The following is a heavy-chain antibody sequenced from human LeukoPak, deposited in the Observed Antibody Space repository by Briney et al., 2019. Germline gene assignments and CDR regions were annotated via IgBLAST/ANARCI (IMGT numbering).Heavy chain of an antibody. J-gene: IGHJ6*04. V-gene: IGHV4-34*01. CDR2: INHSGST. CDR1: GVSFSGYY. D-gene: IGHD3-10*01. Sequence: SETLSLTCAVYGVSFSGYYWSWIRQPPGKGLEWIGEINHSGSTNYNPSLKSRVTISVDTSKNQFSLKLSSVTAADTAVYYCARGNYYGSGSYYYYYGMDVWGKGTTATVSS. CDR3: ARGNYYGSGSYYYYYGMDV.